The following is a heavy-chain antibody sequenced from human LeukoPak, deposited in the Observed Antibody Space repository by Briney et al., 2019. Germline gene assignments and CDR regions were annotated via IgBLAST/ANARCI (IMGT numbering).Heavy chain of an antibody. V-gene: IGHV1-8*01. CDR3: TRGWNSD. CDR1: GYTFTGYP. CDR2: MHPDSGVT. J-gene: IGHJ4*02. Sequence: GASAKVSCKASGYTFTGYPIKWVRQATGHGLEWMAWMHPDSGVTVYAQKFQGRVTMTRNTSISTAYMELTSLTSGDTAVYYCTRGWNSDWGQGTLVTVSS. D-gene: IGHD1-1*01.